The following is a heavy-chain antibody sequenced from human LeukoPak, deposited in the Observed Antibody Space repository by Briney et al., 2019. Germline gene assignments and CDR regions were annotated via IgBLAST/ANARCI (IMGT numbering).Heavy chain of an antibody. Sequence: ASVKVSCKASGYTFTSYGISWVRQAPGQGLEWMGWISAYNGNTNYAQKLQGRVTMTTDTTTSTAYMELRSLRSDDTAVYYCARVGGVVVAAKIDYWGQGTLVTVSS. CDR2: ISAYNGNT. CDR3: ARVGGVVVAAKIDY. V-gene: IGHV1-18*01. CDR1: GYTFTSYG. D-gene: IGHD2-15*01. J-gene: IGHJ4*02.